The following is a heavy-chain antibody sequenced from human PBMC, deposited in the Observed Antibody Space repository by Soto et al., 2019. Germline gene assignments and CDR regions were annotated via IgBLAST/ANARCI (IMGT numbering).Heavy chain of an antibody. J-gene: IGHJ6*02. V-gene: IGHV3-53*01. Sequence: GESLKISCAASGFTVSSNYMSWVRQAPGKGLEWVSVIYSGGSTYYADSVKGRFTISRDNSKNTLYLQMNSLRAEDTAVYYCARDEGIGYCSGGSCYSDYYGMDVWGQGTTVTVSS. CDR3: ARDEGIGYCSGGSCYSDYYGMDV. CDR1: GFTVSSNY. D-gene: IGHD2-15*01. CDR2: IYSGGST.